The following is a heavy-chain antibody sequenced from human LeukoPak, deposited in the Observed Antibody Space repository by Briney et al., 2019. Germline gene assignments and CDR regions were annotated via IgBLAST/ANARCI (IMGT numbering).Heavy chain of an antibody. J-gene: IGHJ3*02. CDR2: IYTSGST. CDR3: ARDYIYYNSSGYYSHAFDI. Sequence: SETLSLTCTVSGGSISSYYWSWIRQPAGKGLEWIGRIYTSGSTNYNPSLKSRVTISVDTSKNQFSLKLSSVTAADTAVYYCARDYIYYNSSGYYSHAFDIWGQGTMVTVSS. V-gene: IGHV4-4*07. CDR1: GGSISSYY. D-gene: IGHD3-22*01.